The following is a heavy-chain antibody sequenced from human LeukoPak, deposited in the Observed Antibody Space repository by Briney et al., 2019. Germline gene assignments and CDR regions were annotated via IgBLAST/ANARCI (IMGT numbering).Heavy chain of an antibody. CDR1: GFTFDDYA. CDR3: EKDIGYGDTWTYDYGKDV. J-gene: IGHJ6*02. V-gene: IGHV3-9*01. CDR2: ISWNSGSI. Sequence: GGSLRLSCAASGFTFDDYAMHWVRQAPGKGLEWVSGISWNSGSIGYADSVKGRFTISRDNAKNSLYLQMNSLRAEDTALYYCEKDIGYGDTWTYDYGKDVWCQGTRVSV. D-gene: IGHD4-17*01.